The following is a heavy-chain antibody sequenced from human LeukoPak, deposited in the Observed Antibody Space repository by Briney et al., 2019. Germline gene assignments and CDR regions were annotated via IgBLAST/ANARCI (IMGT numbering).Heavy chain of an antibody. CDR2: ISPFNGKT. Sequence: ASVKVSCKASGYTFITSGITWVRQAPGHGLKWMGWISPFNGKTRFAEEFQDRLTMTTDTPTRTAYMELRSLRSDDTAVYYCARGPGIVGATVYYYYYGMDVWGQGTTVTVSS. D-gene: IGHD1-26*01. V-gene: IGHV1-18*01. CDR1: GYTFITSG. CDR3: ARGPGIVGATVYYYYYGMDV. J-gene: IGHJ6*02.